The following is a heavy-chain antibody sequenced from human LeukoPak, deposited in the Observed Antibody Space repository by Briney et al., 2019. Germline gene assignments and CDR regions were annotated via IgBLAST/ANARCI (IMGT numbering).Heavy chain of an antibody. J-gene: IGHJ4*02. CDR2: IHYSGST. CDR3: ARGGFREFDS. V-gene: IGHV4-39*07. D-gene: IGHD3-10*01. Sequence: PSETLSLTCTVSGGSISSRNYYWGWIRQPPGKGLEWIGSIHYSGSTNYKPSLKSRVTIFVDMSKNQFSLKLSSVTAADTAVYYCARGGFREFDSWGQGTLVIVSS. CDR1: GGSISSRNYY.